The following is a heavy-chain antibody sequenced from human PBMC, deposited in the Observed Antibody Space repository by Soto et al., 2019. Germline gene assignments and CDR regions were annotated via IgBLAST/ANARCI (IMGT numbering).Heavy chain of an antibody. CDR1: GFAFEDYA. D-gene: IGHD6-19*01. Sequence: EVQLVESGGGLVQPGKSLRLSCAASGFAFEDYAMHWVRQIPGKGLECVSGLSRKSGSTGYGDSVKGRFTISRDNAKNSVYLQMHSLSPEDKALYYCAKGLEYTSGCDTDYYYMDVWGKGTTVTVSS. CDR2: LSRKSGST. CDR3: AKGLEYTSGCDTDYYYMDV. J-gene: IGHJ6*03. V-gene: IGHV3-9*01.